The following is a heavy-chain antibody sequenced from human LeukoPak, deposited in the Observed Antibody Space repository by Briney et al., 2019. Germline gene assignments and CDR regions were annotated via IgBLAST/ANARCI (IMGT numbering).Heavy chain of an antibody. CDR1: GGSFSGYY. CDR2: INHSGST. Sequence: SETLSLTCAVYGGSFSGYYWSWIRQPPGKGLEWIGEINHSGSTNYNPSLKSRVTISVDTSKNQFSLKLSSVTAADTAVYYCARRYGSGSYYLDYYYYMDVWGKGTTVTISS. D-gene: IGHD3-10*01. V-gene: IGHV4-34*01. J-gene: IGHJ6*03. CDR3: ARRYGSGSYYLDYYYYMDV.